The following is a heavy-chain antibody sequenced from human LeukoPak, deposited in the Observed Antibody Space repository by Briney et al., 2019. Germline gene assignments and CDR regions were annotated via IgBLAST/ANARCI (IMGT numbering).Heavy chain of an antibody. Sequence: SGTLSLTCAVSGGSISSSNWWSWVRQPPGKGLEWIGEIYHSGSTNYNPSLKSRVTISVDKSKNQFSLKLSSVTAADTAVYYCASATVTRSDYYYYMDVWGKGTTVTISS. CDR1: GGSISSSNW. J-gene: IGHJ6*03. CDR3: ASATVTRSDYYYYMDV. V-gene: IGHV4-4*02. CDR2: IYHSGST. D-gene: IGHD4-17*01.